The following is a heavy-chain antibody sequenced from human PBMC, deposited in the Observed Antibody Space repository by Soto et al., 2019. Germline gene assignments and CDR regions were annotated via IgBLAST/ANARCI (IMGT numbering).Heavy chain of an antibody. J-gene: IGHJ5*02. CDR3: ATGGNNNWFDP. CDR1: GGTFISYA. D-gene: IGHD2-15*01. CDR2: IIPIFSTA. Sequence: VKGSCKASGGTFISYAIIWVRQAPGQGLEWMGGIIPIFSTANYAQKFQGRVTITADESTSTAYMELSSLRSEDTAVYYCATGGNNNWFDPWGQGTLVTVSS. V-gene: IGHV1-69*01.